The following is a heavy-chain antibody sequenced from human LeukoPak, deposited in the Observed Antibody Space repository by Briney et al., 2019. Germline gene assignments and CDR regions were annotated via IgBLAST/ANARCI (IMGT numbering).Heavy chain of an antibody. Sequence: GGSLRLSCAASGFSFSDDFMSWIRQAPGQRPEWVSYISHSGYTIQYADSVKGRFTISRDNSKNTLYLQMNSLRAEDTAVYYCAKDFRHRYCSSTSCYHAEYFQHWGQGTLVTVSS. CDR1: GFSFSDDF. CDR3: AKDFRHRYCSSTSCYHAEYFQH. CDR2: ISHSGYTI. J-gene: IGHJ1*01. V-gene: IGHV3-11*04. D-gene: IGHD2-2*01.